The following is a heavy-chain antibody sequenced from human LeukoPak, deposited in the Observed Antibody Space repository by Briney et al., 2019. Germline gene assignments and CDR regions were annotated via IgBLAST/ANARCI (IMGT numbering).Heavy chain of an antibody. V-gene: IGHV3-30*18. J-gene: IGHJ4*02. CDR1: GFTFSNYG. D-gene: IGHD6-19*01. CDR2: ISYDGSTK. Sequence: GRSLRVSCAASGFTFSNYGMHWVRQAPGKGLEWVAVISYDGSTKYYADSVMGRFTISRDNSKNTLYLQMNSLRAEDTAVYYCAKALSRNSGWYYFDYWGQGTLVTVSS. CDR3: AKALSRNSGWYYFDY.